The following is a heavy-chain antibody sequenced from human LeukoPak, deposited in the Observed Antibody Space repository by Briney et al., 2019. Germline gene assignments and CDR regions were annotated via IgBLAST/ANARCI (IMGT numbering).Heavy chain of an antibody. J-gene: IGHJ4*02. V-gene: IGHV4-34*01. CDR2: INHSGST. CDR1: GGSFSGYY. Sequence: SETLSLTCAVYGGSFSGYYWSWIRQPPGKGLEWIGEINHSGSTNYNPSLKSRVTISVDTSKNQFSLKLSSVTAADTAVYYCARGLRRIDYWGQGTLVTVS. CDR3: ARGLRRIDY.